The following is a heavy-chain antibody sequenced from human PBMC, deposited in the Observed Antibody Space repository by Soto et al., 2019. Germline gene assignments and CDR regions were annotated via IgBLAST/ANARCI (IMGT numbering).Heavy chain of an antibody. Sequence: EVQLVESGGGLVKPGGSLRLSCAASGFTFSNAWMNWVRQAQGKGLEWVGRIKSKTDGGTTDYVVPVKGRFTISRDDSKNTLYLQMDSLNTEDTAVYYCTTQISTVTYYFDYWGQGTLVTVSS. V-gene: IGHV3-15*07. D-gene: IGHD4-17*01. J-gene: IGHJ4*02. CDR1: GFTFSNAW. CDR3: TTQISTVTYYFDY. CDR2: IKSKTDGGTT.